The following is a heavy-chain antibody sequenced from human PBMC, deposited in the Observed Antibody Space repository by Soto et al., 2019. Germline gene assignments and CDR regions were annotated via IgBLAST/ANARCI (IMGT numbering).Heavy chain of an antibody. CDR1: GGTFSSYA. J-gene: IGHJ5*02. V-gene: IGHV1-69*05. D-gene: IGHD3-22*01. Sequence: GASVKVSCKASGGTFSSYAISWVRQAPGQGLEWMGGIIPIFGTANYAQKFQGRVTITTDESTSTAYMELSSLRSEDTAVYYCARVEGYYDSSGYYYGSWFDPWGQGTLVTVSS. CDR3: ARVEGYYDSSGYYYGSWFDP. CDR2: IIPIFGTA.